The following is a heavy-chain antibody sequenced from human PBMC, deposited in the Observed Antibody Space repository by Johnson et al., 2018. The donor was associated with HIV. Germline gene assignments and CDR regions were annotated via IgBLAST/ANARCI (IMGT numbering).Heavy chain of an antibody. J-gene: IGHJ3*01. CDR2: IRYDGSNK. V-gene: IGHV3-30*02. Sequence: QVQLVESGGGLVQPGGSLRLSCAASGFTVSSNYMSWVRQAPGKGLEWVAFIRYDGSNKYYADSVKGRFTVSRDNSKNTLYVEMNSLRSEDTAVYYCARDGRDLVTRGSFDVWGQGTVVTVSS. CDR3: ARDGRDLVTRGSFDV. D-gene: IGHD3-9*01. CDR1: GFTVSSNY.